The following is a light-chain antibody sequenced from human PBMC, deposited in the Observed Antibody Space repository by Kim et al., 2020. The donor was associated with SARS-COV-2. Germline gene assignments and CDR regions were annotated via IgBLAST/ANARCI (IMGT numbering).Light chain of an antibody. J-gene: IGLJ3*02. Sequence: QSALTQPASVSGSPGQSITISCTGTSSDVGGYNYVSWYQQHPGKAPKLMIYDVSNRPSGVSNRFSGSKSGNTASLTISGLQAEDEADYYCSSYTSSTPGVFGGGPKRTVL. CDR3: SSYTSSTPGV. V-gene: IGLV2-14*03. CDR2: DVS. CDR1: SSDVGGYNY.